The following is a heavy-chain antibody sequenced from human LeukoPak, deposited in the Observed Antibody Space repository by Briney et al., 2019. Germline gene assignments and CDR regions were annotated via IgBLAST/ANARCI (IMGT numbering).Heavy chain of an antibody. V-gene: IGHV1-18*01. CDR1: GYTFTSYG. J-gene: IGHJ4*02. D-gene: IGHD2-2*01. CDR2: ISAYNGNT. CDR3: ARVTPYGARYCSSTSCPTPVYFDY. Sequence: ASVKVSCKASGYTFTSYGISWVRQAPGQGLEWMGWISAYNGNTNYAQKLQGRVTMTTDTSTSTAYMELRSLRSDDTAVYYCARVTPYGARYCSSTSCPTPVYFDYWGQGTLVTVSS.